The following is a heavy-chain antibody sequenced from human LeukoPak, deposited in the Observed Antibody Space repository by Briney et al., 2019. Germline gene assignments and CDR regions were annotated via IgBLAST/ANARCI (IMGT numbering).Heavy chain of an antibody. CDR3: AKVWGYFDY. Sequence: GGSLRLSCAASGFTFSSYWMHWVRQAPGKGLVWVSRISSDGSRISYADSVKGRFTISRDDAKKTLDLQMNSLRAEDTAVYYCAKVWGYFDYWGQGTLVTVSS. CDR2: ISSDGSRI. CDR1: GFTFSSYW. V-gene: IGHV3-74*01. J-gene: IGHJ4*02. D-gene: IGHD3-16*01.